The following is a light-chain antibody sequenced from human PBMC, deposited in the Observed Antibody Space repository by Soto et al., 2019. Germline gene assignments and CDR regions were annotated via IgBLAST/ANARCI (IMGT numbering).Light chain of an antibody. J-gene: IGKJ2*03. V-gene: IGKV1-39*01. Sequence: DIQVTQSPSSLSASVGVRVTITCRASQNIRTYLTWYQQRPGKPPKLLIHTASTLQSGVPSRFSGSGSGTDFTLTISSLQPEDFATYYCQQTYSTLNSFGQGTKLEIK. CDR1: QNIRTY. CDR3: QQTYSTLNS. CDR2: TAS.